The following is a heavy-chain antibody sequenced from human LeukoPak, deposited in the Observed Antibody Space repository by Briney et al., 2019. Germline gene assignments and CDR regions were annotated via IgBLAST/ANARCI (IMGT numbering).Heavy chain of an antibody. CDR3: ARVSYSSGWYMDY. D-gene: IGHD6-19*01. CDR2: IIPIFGTA. Sequence: SVKVSCKASGGTFSSYAISWVRQAPGQGLEWMGGIIPIFGTANYAQKFQGRVTITAGESTSTAYMELRSLRSEDTAVYYCARVSYSSGWYMDYWGQGTLVTVSS. CDR1: GGTFSSYA. V-gene: IGHV1-69*01. J-gene: IGHJ4*02.